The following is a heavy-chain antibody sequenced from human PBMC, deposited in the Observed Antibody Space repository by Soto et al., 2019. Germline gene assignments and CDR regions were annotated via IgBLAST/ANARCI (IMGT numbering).Heavy chain of an antibody. CDR1: GFTFSSYS. V-gene: IGHV3-21*01. Sequence: GGSLRLSCAASGFTFSSYSMNWVRQAPGKGLEWVSSISSSSSYIYYADSVKGRFTISRDNAKNSLYLQMNSLRAEDTAVYYCARDVDISSWGDYYYYMDFWGKGTSVPVSS. D-gene: IGHD6-13*01. CDR2: ISSSSSYI. J-gene: IGHJ6*03. CDR3: ARDVDISSWGDYYYYMDF.